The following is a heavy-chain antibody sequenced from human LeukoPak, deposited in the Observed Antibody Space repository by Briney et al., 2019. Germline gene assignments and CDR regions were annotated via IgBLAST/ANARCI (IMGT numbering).Heavy chain of an antibody. D-gene: IGHD3-9*01. CDR3: AREADILTGYPCFDY. Sequence: VKVSCKVSGYTLTELSMHWVRQAPGKGLEWMGGFDPEGGETIYAQKFQGRVTMTEDTSTDTAYMELSSLRSDDTAVYYCAREADILTGYPCFDYWGQGTLVTVSS. CDR2: FDPEGGET. V-gene: IGHV1-24*01. J-gene: IGHJ4*02. CDR1: GYTLTELS.